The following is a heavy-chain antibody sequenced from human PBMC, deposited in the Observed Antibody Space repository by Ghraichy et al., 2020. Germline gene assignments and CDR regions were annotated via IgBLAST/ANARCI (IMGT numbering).Heavy chain of an antibody. V-gene: IGHV3-48*02. J-gene: IGHJ4*02. CDR1: GFTFSSYS. CDR2: ISSSRSYI. Sequence: GGSLRLTCAASGFTFSSYSMNWVRQAPGKGLEWVSYISSSRSYIYYADSVKGRFTISRDNAKNSLYLQMNSLRDEDTAVYYCARGLPNPYYVDYSCQGTLVTVPS. CDR3: ARGLPNPYYVDY.